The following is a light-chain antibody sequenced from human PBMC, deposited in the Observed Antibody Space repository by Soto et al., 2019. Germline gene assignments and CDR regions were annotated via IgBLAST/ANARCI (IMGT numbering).Light chain of an antibody. V-gene: IGKV3-20*01. CDR2: GAS. Sequence: ETVLTQSPGTLSLSSAERATLSCRASQSVSNNYLAWYQQKPGQAPRLLIYGASNRATGIPDRFSGSGSGTDFTLTISRLEPEDFAVYYCQQYGSSGTFGQGTKVDIK. CDR1: QSVSNNY. J-gene: IGKJ1*01. CDR3: QQYGSSGT.